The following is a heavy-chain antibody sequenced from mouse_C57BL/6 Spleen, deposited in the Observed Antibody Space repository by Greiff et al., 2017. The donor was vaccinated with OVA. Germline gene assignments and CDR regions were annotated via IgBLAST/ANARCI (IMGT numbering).Heavy chain of an antibody. D-gene: IGHD1-1*01. Sequence: EVKLVESGPELVKPGASVKISCKASGYTFTDYYMNWVKQSHGKSLEWIGDINPNNGGTSYNQKFKGKATLTVDKSSSTAYMELRSLTSEDSAVYYCALSGSSYVFAYWGQGTLVTVSA. CDR2: INPNNGGT. J-gene: IGHJ3*01. CDR1: GYTFTDYY. V-gene: IGHV1-26*01. CDR3: ALSGSSYVFAY.